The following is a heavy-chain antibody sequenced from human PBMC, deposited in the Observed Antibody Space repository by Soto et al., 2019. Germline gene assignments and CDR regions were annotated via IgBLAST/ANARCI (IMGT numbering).Heavy chain of an antibody. CDR1: GGSFSGYY. Sequence: SETLSLTCAVYGGSFSGYYWSWIRQPPGKGLEWIGEINHSGSTNYNPSLKSRVTISVDTSKNQFSLKLSSVTAADTAVYYRARNPPIPGIAAASPDYWGQGTLVTVSS. CDR3: ARNPPIPGIAAASPDY. D-gene: IGHD6-13*01. CDR2: INHSGST. J-gene: IGHJ4*02. V-gene: IGHV4-34*01.